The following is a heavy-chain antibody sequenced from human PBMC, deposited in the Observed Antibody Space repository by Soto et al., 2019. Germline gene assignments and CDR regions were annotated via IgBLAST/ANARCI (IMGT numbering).Heavy chain of an antibody. J-gene: IGHJ6*02. CDR3: ARDGRASYGMDV. CDR1: GASISSAGYY. D-gene: IGHD1-26*01. Sequence: QVQLQESGPGLVKPSQTLSLTCTVSGASISSAGYYWSWIRQPPGKGLEWIWYIYQSGPTYHNPPFKRRVTLSVDTSKNQFSLQLTSVTAADTAVYYCARDGRASYGMDVWGHGTTVTVSS. V-gene: IGHV4-31*03. CDR2: IYQSGPT.